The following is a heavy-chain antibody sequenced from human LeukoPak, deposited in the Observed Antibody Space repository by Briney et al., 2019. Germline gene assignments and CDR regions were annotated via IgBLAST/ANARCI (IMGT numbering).Heavy chain of an antibody. CDR2: INAANGHT. J-gene: IGHJ5*02. Sequence: GASVKVSCKTSGYTFTTYAMHWVRQAPGQGLEYMGWINAANGHTKYLQKFRGRVTFTTDTSASTAYMDLSSLTSEDTAVYYCARPYIANRDWLDPWGQGTLVTVSS. D-gene: IGHD2-15*01. V-gene: IGHV1-3*01. CDR3: ARPYIANRDWLDP. CDR1: GYTFTTYA.